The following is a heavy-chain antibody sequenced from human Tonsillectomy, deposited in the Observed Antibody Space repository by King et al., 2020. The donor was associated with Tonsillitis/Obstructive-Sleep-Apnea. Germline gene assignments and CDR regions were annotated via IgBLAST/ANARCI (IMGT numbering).Heavy chain of an antibody. D-gene: IGHD3-22*01. V-gene: IGHV1-18*01. CDR2: ISPHNGHT. CDR1: GYTFTSYG. J-gene: IGHJ4*02. Sequence: VQLVESGAEVKKPRASVKVSCKASGYTFTSYGISWVRQAPGQGLEWMGWISPHNGHTNYAQKLQGRLTMTTDTSTSTAYMEVRSLRSDDTAVYYCARDSMSHYYDSSDYYTFDDWGQGTLVTVSA. CDR3: ARDSMSHYYDSSDYYTFDD.